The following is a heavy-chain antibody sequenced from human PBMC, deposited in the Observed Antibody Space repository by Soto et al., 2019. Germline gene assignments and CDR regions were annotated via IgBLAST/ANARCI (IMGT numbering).Heavy chain of an antibody. D-gene: IGHD6-13*01. CDR2: ISGSGRST. CDR3: AKHTLFSDSWYEDY. V-gene: IGHV3-23*01. CDR1: GFSFSSCA. Sequence: PVGSLRLSCAASGFSFSSCAMSWVRQAPGKGLEWVSVISGSGRSTDYADSVKGRFTMSGDNSKNMVFLQMNSLSAEDTAVYYCAKHTLFSDSWYEDYWGQGTLVTVSS. J-gene: IGHJ4*02.